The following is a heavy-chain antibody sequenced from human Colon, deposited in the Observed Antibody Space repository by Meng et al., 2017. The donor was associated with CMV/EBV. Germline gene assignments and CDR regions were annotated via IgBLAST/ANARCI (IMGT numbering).Heavy chain of an antibody. Sequence: GSLRLSCAVSGGSISSYWWSWIRQSPGKGLEWIGHIYRSGSTIYNPSLKSRVTISLDTSKNQFSLKLSSVTAADTAVYYCAREMTAIWNWLDSWGQGTLVTVSS. CDR1: GGSISSYW. CDR2: IYRSGST. V-gene: IGHV4-59*01. D-gene: IGHD2-21*02. CDR3: AREMTAIWNWLDS. J-gene: IGHJ5*01.